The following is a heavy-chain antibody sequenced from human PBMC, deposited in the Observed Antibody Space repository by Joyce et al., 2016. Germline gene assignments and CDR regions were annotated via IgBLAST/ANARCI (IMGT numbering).Heavy chain of an antibody. V-gene: IGHV1-69*01. CDR1: GGSFNRYT. Sequence: QVQLVQSGAEVKKPGSSVKVSCKASGGSFNRYTINWVRQAPGQGLEWMGGFIPLAGTSNCAQKCQDRVTITADGLTSTVYMELFSLRSDDTAVYFCARGGGAPGTAARLDYWGQGTLVIVSS. J-gene: IGHJ4*02. CDR3: ARGGGAPGTAARLDY. CDR2: FIPLAGTS. D-gene: IGHD1-7*01.